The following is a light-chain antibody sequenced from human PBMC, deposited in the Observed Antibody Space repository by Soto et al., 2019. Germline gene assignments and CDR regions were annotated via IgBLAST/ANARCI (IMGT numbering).Light chain of an antibody. CDR3: SSYTSNSTRV. CDR2: EVS. CDR1: SSDVGRYNC. J-gene: IGLJ3*02. Sequence: QSALTQPASVSGSPGQSMTISCTGTSSDVGRYNCVSWYQQHPGKAPKLMIYEVSNRPSGVSNRFSGSKSGNTASLTISGLQAEDEADYYCSSYTSNSTRVFGGGTKLTVL. V-gene: IGLV2-14*01.